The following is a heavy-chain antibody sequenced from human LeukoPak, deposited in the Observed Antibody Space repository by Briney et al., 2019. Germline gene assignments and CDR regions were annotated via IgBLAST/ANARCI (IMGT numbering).Heavy chain of an antibody. V-gene: IGHV1-18*03. CDR3: AREPRSIAAAGHYYYGMDV. CDR2: ISAYNGNT. D-gene: IGHD6-13*01. Sequence: ASVKVSCKASGYTFTSYGISWVRQAPGQGLEWMGWISAYNGNTNYAQKLQGRVTMTTDTSTSTAYMELRSLRSDDMAVYYCAREPRSIAAAGHYYYGMDVWGQGTTVTVSS. CDR1: GYTFTSYG. J-gene: IGHJ6*02.